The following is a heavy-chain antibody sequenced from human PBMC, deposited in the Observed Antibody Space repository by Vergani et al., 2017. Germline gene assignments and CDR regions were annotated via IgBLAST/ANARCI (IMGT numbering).Heavy chain of an antibody. J-gene: IGHJ5*02. CDR3: ARENMVRGVIGNWFDP. CDR1: GGTFSSYA. V-gene: IGHV1-69*01. Sequence: QVQLVQSGAEVKKPGSSVKVSCKASGGTFSSYAISWVRQPPGQGLEWMGGIIPIFGTANYAQKFQGRVTITADESTSTAYMELSSLRSEDTAVYYCARENMVRGVIGNWFDPWGQGTLVTVSS. D-gene: IGHD3-10*01. CDR2: IIPIFGTA.